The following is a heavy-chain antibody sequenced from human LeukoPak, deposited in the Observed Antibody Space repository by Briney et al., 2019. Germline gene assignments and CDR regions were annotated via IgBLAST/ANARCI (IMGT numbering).Heavy chain of an antibody. CDR3: ARPFSTTPFCYIDY. J-gene: IGHJ4*02. D-gene: IGHD2-2*02. V-gene: IGHV4-31*03. CDR1: GGSISSGGDY. Sequence: SQTLSLTCTVSGGSISSGGDYWNWIRQHPGNGLEWIGYICYSGSTSYNPSLQSRVTISVATFKTQFSLKLRSATAADTALYYCARPFSTTPFCYIDYWGQGTLVTVSS. CDR2: ICYSGST.